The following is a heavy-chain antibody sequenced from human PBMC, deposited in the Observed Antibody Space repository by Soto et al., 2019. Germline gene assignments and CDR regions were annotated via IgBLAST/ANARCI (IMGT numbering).Heavy chain of an antibody. D-gene: IGHD3-3*01. Sequence: QVQLQESGPGLVQPSETLSLTCSVSGGSIGSYYWSWIRQPPGKGLEWIGYIYYSGSTNYNPSLKSRVTISVDTSKNQFSLKLSSVTAADTAVYYCARGGWRQIDYWGHGTLVTVSS. CDR1: GGSIGSYY. CDR2: IYYSGST. V-gene: IGHV4-59*08. J-gene: IGHJ4*01. CDR3: ARGGWRQIDY.